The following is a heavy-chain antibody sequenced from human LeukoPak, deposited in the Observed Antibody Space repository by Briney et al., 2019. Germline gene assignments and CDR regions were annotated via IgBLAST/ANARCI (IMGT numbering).Heavy chain of an antibody. D-gene: IGHD3-22*01. CDR3: ARGYYDSSGYYYGDY. J-gene: IGHJ4*02. CDR2: INPNSGGT. CDR1: GYTFTGYY. Sequence: ASVKVSCKASGYTFTGYYMHWVRQAPGQGLEWMGWINPNSGGTNYAQKLQGRVTMTTDTSTSTAYMELRSLRSDDTAVYYCARGYYDSSGYYYGDYWGQGTLVTVSS. V-gene: IGHV1-2*02.